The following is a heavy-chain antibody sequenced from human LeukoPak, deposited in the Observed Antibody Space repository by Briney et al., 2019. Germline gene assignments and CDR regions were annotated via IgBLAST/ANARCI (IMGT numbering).Heavy chain of an antibody. V-gene: IGHV1-69*05. J-gene: IGHJ4*02. CDR3: AREGIAVGGLGY. Sequence: SSVKVSCKASGGTFSSYAISWVRQAPGQGLEWMGRIIPIFGTANYAQRFQGRVTITTDESTSTAYMELSSLRSEDTAVYYCAREGIAVGGLGYWGQGTLVTVSS. D-gene: IGHD6-19*01. CDR2: IIPIFGTA. CDR1: GGTFSSYA.